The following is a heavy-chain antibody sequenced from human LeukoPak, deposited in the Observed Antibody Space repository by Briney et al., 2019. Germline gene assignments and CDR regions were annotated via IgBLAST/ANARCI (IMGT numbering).Heavy chain of an antibody. Sequence: SETLSLTSTVSGDSISSGSFYWSRIRQAAGKGLEWIGRVSSSGRTTYNPSLKSRVTISVDTSKNQFSLKLSSVTAADTAVYYCARHCCYGSGSHGLADWFDPWGQGTLVTVSS. CDR2: VSSSGRT. V-gene: IGHV4-61*02. J-gene: IGHJ5*02. D-gene: IGHD3-10*01. CDR3: ARHCCYGSGSHGLADWFDP. CDR1: GDSISSGSFY.